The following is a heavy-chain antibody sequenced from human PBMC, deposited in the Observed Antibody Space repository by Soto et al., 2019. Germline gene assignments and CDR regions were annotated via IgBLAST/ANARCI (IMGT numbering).Heavy chain of an antibody. CDR2: IIPIFGTA. CDR3: ARVHPLSLEAHKRGFDP. J-gene: IGHJ5*02. Sequence: QVQLVQSGAEVKKPGSSVKVSCKASGSTFSSYAISWVRQAPGQGLEWMGGIIPIFGTANYAQKFQGRVTITADESTSTAYMELSSLRSEDTAVYYCARVHPLSLEAHKRGFDPWGQGTLVTVSS. CDR1: GSTFSSYA. D-gene: IGHD1-20*01. V-gene: IGHV1-69*01.